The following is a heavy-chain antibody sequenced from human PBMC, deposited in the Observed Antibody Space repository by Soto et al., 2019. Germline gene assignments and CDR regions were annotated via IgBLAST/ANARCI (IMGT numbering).Heavy chain of an antibody. J-gene: IGHJ4*02. CDR1: GYTFTSFV. CDR2: IDAGKGNT. Sequence: QVQLVQSGAEVKKPGASVKVSCKASGYTFTSFVVHLVRQAPGQRLEWMGWIDAGKGNTKYSHKFQGRVIITRDTSASTAYMDLSSLTSEDTAVYYCARDYPYCTGGSCLGYWGQGTLVIVSS. D-gene: IGHD2-15*01. V-gene: IGHV1-3*01. CDR3: ARDYPYCTGGSCLGY.